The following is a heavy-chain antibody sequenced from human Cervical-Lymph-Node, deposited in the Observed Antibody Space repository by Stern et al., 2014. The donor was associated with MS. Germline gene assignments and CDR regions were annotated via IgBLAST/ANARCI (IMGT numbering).Heavy chain of an antibody. D-gene: IGHD1-14*01. Sequence: EVQLVESGAELIRPGESLKISCKGSGFKFSIYWIAWVRQMPGKGLEWMGIIHPGDSETSYSPSFQGPVTMSSAKAPSTAYLQWSSLNASDTAMYFCARQTTAWASDVWGQGTLVTVSS. V-gene: IGHV5-51*01. CDR2: IHPGDSET. CDR3: ARQTTAWASDV. CDR1: GFKFSIYW. J-gene: IGHJ4*02.